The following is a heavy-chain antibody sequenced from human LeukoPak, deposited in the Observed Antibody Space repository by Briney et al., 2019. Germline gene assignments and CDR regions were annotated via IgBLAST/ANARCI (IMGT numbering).Heavy chain of an antibody. J-gene: IGHJ4*02. D-gene: IGHD3-16*01. CDR2: IYYSGST. CDR1: GGSISSGGYY. CDR3: ARVTFGGVTIDY. V-gene: IGHV4-31*03. Sequence: PSQTLSLTCTVSGGSISSGGYYWSWIRQHPGKGLEWIGYIYYSGSTYYNPSLKSRVTISVDTSKNQFSLKLSSVTAADTAVYYCARVTFGGVTIDYWGQGTLVTVSS.